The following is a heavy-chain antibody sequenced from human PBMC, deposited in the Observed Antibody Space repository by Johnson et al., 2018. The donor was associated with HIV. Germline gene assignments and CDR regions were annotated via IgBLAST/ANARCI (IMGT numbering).Heavy chain of an antibody. Sequence: QVQLVESGGGVVQPGGSLRLSCAASGFSFSSYGIHWVRQAPGKGLEWVAVISYDGSNKYYADSVKGRFTISRDNYKDTLYLQMNSLRAEDTAVYYCARSGPNWAFDFWGQGTMVTVSS. CDR2: ISYDGSNK. V-gene: IGHV3-30*03. J-gene: IGHJ3*01. CDR3: ARSGPNWAFDF. D-gene: IGHD1-1*01. CDR1: GFSFSSYG.